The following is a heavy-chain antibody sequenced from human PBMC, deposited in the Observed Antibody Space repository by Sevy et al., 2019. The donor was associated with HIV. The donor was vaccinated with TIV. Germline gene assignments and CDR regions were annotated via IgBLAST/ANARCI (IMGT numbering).Heavy chain of an antibody. CDR1: GGSVSSGSYY. V-gene: IGHV4-61*01. Sequence: SETLSLTCTVSGGSVSSGSYYWSWIRQPPGKGLEWIGYIYYSGSTNYNPSLKSRVTISVDTSKNQFSLKLGSVTAADTAGYYGARDEYSLPSVIWGNGTTVTVSS. D-gene: IGHD6-6*01. CDR2: IYYSGST. CDR3: ARDEYSLPSVI. J-gene: IGHJ6*04.